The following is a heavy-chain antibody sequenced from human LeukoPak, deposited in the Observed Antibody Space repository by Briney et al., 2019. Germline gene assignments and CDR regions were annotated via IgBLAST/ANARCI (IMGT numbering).Heavy chain of an antibody. CDR2: IKDDGSEK. D-gene: IGHD6-13*01. J-gene: IGHJ4*02. CDR1: GFSFSSYW. CDR3: ARARDSSWDY. Sequence: GGSLRLSCAASGFSFSSYWMSWVRQAPGRGLELVANIKDDGSEKYYVDSVKGRFTISRDDAKNSLYLQMNSLRAEDTAVYYCARARDSSWDYWGQGTLVTVSS. V-gene: IGHV3-7*03.